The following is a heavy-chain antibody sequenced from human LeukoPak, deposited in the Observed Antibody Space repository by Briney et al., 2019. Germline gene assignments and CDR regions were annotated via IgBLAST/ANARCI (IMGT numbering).Heavy chain of an antibody. CDR1: GGSISSYY. D-gene: IGHD3-9*01. V-gene: IGHV4-59*01. Sequence: PSETLSLTCTVSGGSISSYYWSWIRQPPGKGLEWIGYIYYSGSTNYNPSLKSRVTISVDTSKNQFSLKLSSVTAADTAVYYCARGGYDILTGYYTTYFDYWGQGTLVTVSS. J-gene: IGHJ4*02. CDR3: ARGGYDILTGYYTTYFDY. CDR2: IYYSGST.